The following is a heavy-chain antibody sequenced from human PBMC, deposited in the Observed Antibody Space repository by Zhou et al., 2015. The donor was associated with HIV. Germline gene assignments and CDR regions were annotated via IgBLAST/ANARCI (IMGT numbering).Heavy chain of an antibody. D-gene: IGHD6-13*01. CDR2: IIPIFGTA. CDR3: AKIAAAGYYFDY. Sequence: QVLLVQSGAEVKKPGSSVKVSCEASGGTFSNYAISWVRQAPGQGLEWMGGIIPIFGTANYAQKFQGRVTITADKSTSTAYMELSSLRSEDTAVYYCAKIAAAGYYFDYWGQGTLVTVSS. CDR1: GGTFSNYA. V-gene: IGHV1-69*06. J-gene: IGHJ4*02.